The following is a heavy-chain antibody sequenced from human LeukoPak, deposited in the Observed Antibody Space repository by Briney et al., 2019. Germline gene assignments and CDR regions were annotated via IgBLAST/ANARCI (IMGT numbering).Heavy chain of an antibody. D-gene: IGHD3-10*01. CDR2: ISYDGSDK. J-gene: IGHJ4*02. CDR3: AKDQLGSPIIDY. CDR1: GFTFSRYG. V-gene: IGHV3-30*18. Sequence: GGSLRLSCAASGFTFSRYGIHWVRQAPGKGLEWVAVISYDGSDKYYADSVKGRFTISRDNSRNTLYLQMSSLRAEDTAVYYCAKDQLGSPIIDYWGQGTLVTASS.